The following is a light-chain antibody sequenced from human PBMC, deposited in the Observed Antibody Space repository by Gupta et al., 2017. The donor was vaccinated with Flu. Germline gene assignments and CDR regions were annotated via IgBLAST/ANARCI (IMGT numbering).Light chain of an antibody. V-gene: IGLV2-14*01. CDR3: NSYTSTSTPMV. CDR2: EVS. Sequence: QSAPPPPASASGPPGPSITTSCTGTTSDVGGYNYVSWYQQHPGKAPKLMIDEVSNRPSGVSNRFSGSKSGNTASLTISGVQAEDEGDYYCNSYTSTSTPMVFGTGTKVTVL. CDR1: TSDVGGYNY. J-gene: IGLJ1*01.